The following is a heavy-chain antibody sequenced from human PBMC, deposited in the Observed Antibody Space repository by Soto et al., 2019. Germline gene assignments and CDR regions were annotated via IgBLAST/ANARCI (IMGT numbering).Heavy chain of an antibody. Sequence: ASVKVSCKSSGYTFTSYGISWVRQAPGQGLEWMGWISAYNGNTNYAQKLQGRVTMTTDTSTSTAYMELRSLRSDDTAVYYCARVPYYYDSPHYYGMDVRGQGTTVTVSS. CDR3: ARVPYYYDSPHYYGMDV. J-gene: IGHJ6*02. D-gene: IGHD3-22*01. V-gene: IGHV1-18*01. CDR1: GYTFTSYG. CDR2: ISAYNGNT.